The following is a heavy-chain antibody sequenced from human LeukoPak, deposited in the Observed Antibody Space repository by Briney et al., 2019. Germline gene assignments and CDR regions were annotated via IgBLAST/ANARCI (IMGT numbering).Heavy chain of an antibody. V-gene: IGHV3-23*01. CDR1: GFTFSSYA. J-gene: IGHJ4*02. D-gene: IGHD3-10*01. CDR3: AKGGNYYGSGSLDY. Sequence: GGSLRLSCAASGFTFSSYAMSWVRQAPGKGLEWVSAISGSGGSTYYADSVKGRFTISRGNSKNTLYLQMNSLRAEDTAVYYCAKGGNYYGSGSLDYWGQGTLVTVSS. CDR2: ISGSGGST.